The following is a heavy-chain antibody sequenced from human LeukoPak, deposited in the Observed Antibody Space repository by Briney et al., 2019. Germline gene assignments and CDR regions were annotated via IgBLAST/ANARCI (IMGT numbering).Heavy chain of an antibody. V-gene: IGHV4-38-2*02. J-gene: IGHJ6*03. Sequence: SETLSLTCSVSGYSISSGYYWGWIRQPPGKGLEWVGNIYYNGNTHFNPSLKSRVTISLDMSKNQFSLQLTSVTAADTAVYYCARTILGDYYMDVWGKGTTVTISS. D-gene: IGHD3-9*01. CDR3: ARTILGDYYMDV. CDR2: IYYNGNT. CDR1: GYSISSGYY.